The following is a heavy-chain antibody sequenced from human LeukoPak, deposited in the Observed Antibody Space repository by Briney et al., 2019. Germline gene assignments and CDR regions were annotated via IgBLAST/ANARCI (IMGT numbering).Heavy chain of an antibody. V-gene: IGHV3-7*01. Sequence: GGSLRLSCAGSRSTFSGYWMSWVRQAPGKGLEWVANIKQDGSEKYYVDSGKGRFTISRDNAKNSLYLQMNSLRAEDTAVYYCARQYYDYWSGFDYWGQGTLVTVSS. D-gene: IGHD3-3*01. CDR2: IKQDGSEK. J-gene: IGHJ4*02. CDR3: ARQYYDYWSGFDY. CDR1: RSTFSGYW.